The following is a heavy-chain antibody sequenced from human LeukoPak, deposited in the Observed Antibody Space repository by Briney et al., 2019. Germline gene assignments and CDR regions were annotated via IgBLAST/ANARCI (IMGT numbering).Heavy chain of an antibody. V-gene: IGHV4-38-2*01. J-gene: IGHJ4*02. Sequence: SETLSLTCAVSGYSISSGYYWGWIRQPPGKGLEWIGSIQHSGSTHDNPSLKSRVTTSVGTSKNQFSLRLSSVTAADTAVYYCARMNYCSSTSCSYFDYWGQGTLVTVSS. CDR2: IQHSGST. CDR3: ARMNYCSSTSCSYFDY. CDR1: GYSISSGYY. D-gene: IGHD2-2*01.